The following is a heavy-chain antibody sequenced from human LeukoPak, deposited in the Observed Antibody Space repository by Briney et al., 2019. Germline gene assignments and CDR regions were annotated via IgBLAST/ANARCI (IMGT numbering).Heavy chain of an antibody. J-gene: IGHJ4*02. CDR1: GYTCTGYY. CDR3: ARDQRGSGGLDY. Sequence: ASVKVSCKASGYTCTGYYMHWVRQAPGQGLQWMGWINPNSGATNYAQKFQGRVTMTRDTSISTAYMELSRLRSDDTAVYYCARDQRGSGGLDYWGQGTLVTVSS. D-gene: IGHD3-10*01. CDR2: INPNSGAT. V-gene: IGHV1-2*02.